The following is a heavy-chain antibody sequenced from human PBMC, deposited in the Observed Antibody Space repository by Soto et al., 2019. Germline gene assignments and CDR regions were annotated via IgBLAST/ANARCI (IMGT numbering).Heavy chain of an antibody. CDR3: ARHRGGTAGTISPYYYYYMDV. CDR2: IYPGDSDT. V-gene: IGHV5-51*01. Sequence: PGESLKISCKGSGYSFTSYWIGWVRQMPGKGLEWMGIIYPGDSDTRYSPSFQGQVTISADKSISTAYLQWSSLKASDTAMYYCARHRGGTAGTISPYYYYYMDVWGKGTTVTVSS. D-gene: IGHD1-7*01. J-gene: IGHJ6*03. CDR1: GYSFTSYW.